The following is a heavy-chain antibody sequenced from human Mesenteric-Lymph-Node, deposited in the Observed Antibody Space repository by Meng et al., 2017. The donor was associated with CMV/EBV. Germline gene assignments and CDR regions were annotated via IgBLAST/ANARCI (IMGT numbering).Heavy chain of an antibody. V-gene: IGHV1-2*02. D-gene: IGHD4-11*01. CDR3: ARVVYSNYYFDY. CDR2: INTNNGGT. CDR1: GYIFTGYY. Sequence: ASVKVSCKASGYIFTGYYMNWVRQAPGQGLEWMGWINTNNGGTNYAQKYQGRVTMTRDTSSSTAYMELSRLRSDDTGVYYCARVVYSNYYFDYWGQGTLVTVSS. J-gene: IGHJ4*02.